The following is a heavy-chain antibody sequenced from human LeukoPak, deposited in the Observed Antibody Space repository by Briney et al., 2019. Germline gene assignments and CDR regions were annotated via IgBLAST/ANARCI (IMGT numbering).Heavy chain of an antibody. CDR1: GFTFRSYA. Sequence: GGSLRLSCAAAGFTFRSYAMNWVRQGPGRGLEWVSTMSASDAGTYYADSVKGRFTISRDNSKNTLYLQMNSLRAEDTAVYYCAKGSAVADIYFDYWGQGTLVTVSS. D-gene: IGHD6-19*01. V-gene: IGHV3-23*01. CDR2: MSASDAGT. J-gene: IGHJ4*02. CDR3: AKGSAVADIYFDY.